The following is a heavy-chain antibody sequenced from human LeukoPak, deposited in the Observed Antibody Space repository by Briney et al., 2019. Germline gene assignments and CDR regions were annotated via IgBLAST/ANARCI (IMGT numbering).Heavy chain of an antibody. D-gene: IGHD5-24*01. CDR1: GFTFSSYG. CDR3: AKDPRNSTRTWWGWVATILYYFDY. V-gene: IGHV3-30*18. J-gene: IGHJ4*02. CDR2: ISYDGSNK. Sequence: PGRSLRLSCAASGFTFSSYGMHWVRQAPGKGLEWVAVISYDGSNKYYADSVKGRFTISRDNSKNTLYLQMNSLRAEDTAVYYCAKDPRNSTRTWWGWVATILYYFDYWGQGTLVTVSS.